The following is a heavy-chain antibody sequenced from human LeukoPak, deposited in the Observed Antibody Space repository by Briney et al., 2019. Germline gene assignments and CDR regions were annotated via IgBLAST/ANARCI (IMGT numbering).Heavy chain of an antibody. CDR3: ARQYYDILTGFFPAGY. CDR2: INPNTGGT. Sequence: ASVKVSCKASGYTFTNYYIHWVRQAPGQGLEWMGWINPNTGGTNSAQKFQGRVTMTRDRSITTAYVELSSLRSDDTAVYYCARQYYDILTGFFPAGYWGQGTLVTVSS. J-gene: IGHJ4*02. D-gene: IGHD3-9*01. V-gene: IGHV1-2*02. CDR1: GYTFTNYY.